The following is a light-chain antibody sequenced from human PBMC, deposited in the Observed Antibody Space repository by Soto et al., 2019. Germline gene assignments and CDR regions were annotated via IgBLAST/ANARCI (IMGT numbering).Light chain of an antibody. CDR3: QQYDDYPLT. CDR1: QSIRSW. Sequence: DIQITQSPSSLSASVGDRVTITCRASQSIRSWLAWYQQKPGKAPKFLIYDASNLESGVPSRFSGSGSGTEFTLTISSLQPDDFATYYCQQYDDYPLTFGGGTKVDIK. V-gene: IGKV1-5*01. CDR2: DAS. J-gene: IGKJ4*01.